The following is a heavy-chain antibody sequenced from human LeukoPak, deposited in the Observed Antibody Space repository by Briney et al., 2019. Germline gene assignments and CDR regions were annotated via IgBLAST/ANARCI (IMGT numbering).Heavy chain of an antibody. CDR2: ISPSDSDT. CDR3: ARQQVDYFDY. Sequence: GESLKISCKGSGYSFTSYWIGWVRQLPGKGLGWVGIISPSDSDTRYSPSCHGQVTISADKSISTAYLQWSSLKASDTAIYYCARQQVDYFDYWGQGTLVTVAS. D-gene: IGHD1-26*01. CDR1: GYSFTSYW. J-gene: IGHJ4*02. V-gene: IGHV5-51*01.